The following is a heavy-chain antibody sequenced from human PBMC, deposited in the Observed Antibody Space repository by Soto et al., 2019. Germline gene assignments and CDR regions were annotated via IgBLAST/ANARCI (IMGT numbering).Heavy chain of an antibody. CDR3: AGQGSSSWSYYFDY. V-gene: IGHV4-39*01. D-gene: IGHD6-13*01. CDR2: IYYSGST. CDR1: GGSISSSSYY. J-gene: IGHJ4*02. Sequence: PSETLSLTCTVSGGSISSSSYYWGWIRQPPGKGLEWIGSIYYSGSTYYNPSLKSRVTISVDTSKNQFSLKLSSVTAADTAVYYCAGQGSSSWSYYFDYRGQGTLVTVSS.